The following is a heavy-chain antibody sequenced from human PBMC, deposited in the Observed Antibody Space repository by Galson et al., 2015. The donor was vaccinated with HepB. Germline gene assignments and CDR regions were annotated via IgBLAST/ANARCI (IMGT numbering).Heavy chain of an antibody. Sequence: SLRLSCAGSGFTFSSFGLHWVRQAPGMGLDWVAVIWYDGSNKDYGDSVKGRFSISRDNSKNTVYLQMNSLRADDTAMYYCTREKVTTFNWFDPWGQGTLVIVSS. CDR1: GFTFSSFG. D-gene: IGHD4-11*01. V-gene: IGHV3-33*08. CDR3: TREKVTTFNWFDP. J-gene: IGHJ5*02. CDR2: IWYDGSNK.